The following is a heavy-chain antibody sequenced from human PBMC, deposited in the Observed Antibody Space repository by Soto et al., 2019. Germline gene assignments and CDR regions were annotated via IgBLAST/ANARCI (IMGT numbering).Heavy chain of an antibody. CDR2: IRSKAYGETT. V-gene: IGHV3-49*03. D-gene: IGHD2-15*01. Sequence: GWSLRLSCTGSGFTFGDYAMSWSRQAPGKGLEWVGVIRSKAYGETTDYAASVKGRFTIFRDDSKSIAYLQMSSLQTEDTGVYYCTKYTYTSRYSYFGMDVWGQGTTVTVSS. CDR1: GFTFGDYA. J-gene: IGHJ6*02. CDR3: TKYTYTSRYSYFGMDV.